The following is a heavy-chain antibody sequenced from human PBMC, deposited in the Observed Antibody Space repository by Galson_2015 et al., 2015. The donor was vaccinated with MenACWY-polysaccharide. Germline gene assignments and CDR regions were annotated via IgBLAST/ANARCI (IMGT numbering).Heavy chain of an antibody. CDR3: ARGYSAYD. CDR1: GFTLSTYW. Sequence: SLRLSCAASGFTLSTYWMHWVRQAPGKGLVWVSRIKSDGSSTNYADSVKGRFTISRDNAKNTLHLQMNSLRAEDTALYYCARGYSAYDWGQGTLVTVSA. J-gene: IGHJ4*02. V-gene: IGHV3-74*01. CDR2: IKSDGSST. D-gene: IGHD5-12*01.